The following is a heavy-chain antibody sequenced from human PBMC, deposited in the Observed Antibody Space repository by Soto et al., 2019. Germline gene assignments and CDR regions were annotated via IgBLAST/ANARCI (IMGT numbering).Heavy chain of an antibody. D-gene: IGHD2-2*01. V-gene: IGHV4-39*01. CDR1: GGSISSSSYY. Sequence: SETLSLTCTVSGGSISSSSYYWGWIRQPPGKGLEWIGSIYYSGSTYYNPSLKSRVTISVDTSKNQFSLKLSSVTAADTAVYYCARQKGDIVVVPAAGRADWFDPWGQGTLVTVSS. CDR2: IYYSGST. CDR3: ARQKGDIVVVPAAGRADWFDP. J-gene: IGHJ5*02.